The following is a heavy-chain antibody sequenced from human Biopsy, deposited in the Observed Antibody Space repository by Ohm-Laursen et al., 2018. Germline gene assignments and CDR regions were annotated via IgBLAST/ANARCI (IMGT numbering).Heavy chain of an antibody. D-gene: IGHD3-22*01. CDR1: SRSLSNNNYY. J-gene: IGHJ5*02. V-gene: IGHV4-39*01. Sequence: SLTLSLTCTVSSRSLSNNNYYWGWIRQPPGKGLERIGSIFYCESTHYKPSLKSRINISVDTSKNQFSLKLNSVTAADTAVYYCARDYDTSGYYYVSWGQGTLVTVSS. CDR2: IFYCEST. CDR3: ARDYDTSGYYYVS.